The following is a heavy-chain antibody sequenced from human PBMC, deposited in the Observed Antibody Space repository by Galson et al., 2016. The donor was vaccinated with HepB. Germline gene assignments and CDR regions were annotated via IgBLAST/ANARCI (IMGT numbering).Heavy chain of an antibody. J-gene: IGHJ4*02. CDR2: TTSGMQT. V-gene: IGHV4-30-4*01. D-gene: IGHD4-23*01. CDR3: GRRNGGNSGADY. Sequence: QSPCLTCALSGVSTSAGTPDWGWDRQSPVKGLQWVVSTTSGMQTYSNPSLNNPVTLSADPSKNEVSLTLTSVTAADTAVNYCGRRNGGNSGADYWGQGAHVTVSS. CDR1: GVSTSAGTPD.